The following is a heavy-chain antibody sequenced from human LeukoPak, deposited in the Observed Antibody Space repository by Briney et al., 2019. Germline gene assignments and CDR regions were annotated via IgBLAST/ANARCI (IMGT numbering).Heavy chain of an antibody. V-gene: IGHV3-74*01. J-gene: IGHJ4*02. CDR2: INSDGSST. CDR1: GFTFSSYW. CDR3: AKSRGYSYGSNYYFDY. Sequence: GGSLRLSCAASGFTFSSYWMHWVRQAPGKGLVWVSRINSDGSSTSYAGSVKGRFTISRDNAKNTLYLQMNSLRAEDTAVYYCAKSRGYSYGSNYYFDYWGQGTLVTVSP. D-gene: IGHD5-18*01.